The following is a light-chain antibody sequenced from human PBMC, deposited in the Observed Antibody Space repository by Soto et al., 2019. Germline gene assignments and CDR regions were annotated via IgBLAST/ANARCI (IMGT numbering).Light chain of an antibody. CDR3: LQKYFYPFT. CDR2: AAS. Sequence: IQMTQSPSTLSGSVGDRVTITCRASQGIRNDLDWFQQKPGKAPKLLIYAASNLQSGVPARFSGSGSGTEFTLTISSLQPEDFATYYCLQKYFYPFTFGPGTKVDIK. V-gene: IGKV1-6*01. CDR1: QGIRND. J-gene: IGKJ3*01.